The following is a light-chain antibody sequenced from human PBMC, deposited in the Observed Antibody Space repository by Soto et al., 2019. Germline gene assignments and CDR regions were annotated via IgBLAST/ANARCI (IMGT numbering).Light chain of an antibody. Sequence: EIVLTQSPDTLSLSPGERATLSCRASESVTSSHLAWYQQKRGQAPRLLIYGASSRATDIPDRFSGSGSGTDFTLTISRLEPEDFAVYYCQHYGSALFTFGPGTKVDVK. CDR3: QHYGSALFT. CDR2: GAS. CDR1: ESVTSSH. J-gene: IGKJ3*01. V-gene: IGKV3-20*01.